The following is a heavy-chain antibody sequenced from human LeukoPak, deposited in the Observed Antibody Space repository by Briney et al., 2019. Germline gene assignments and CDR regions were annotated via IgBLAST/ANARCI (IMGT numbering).Heavy chain of an antibody. CDR2: IYYSGST. J-gene: IGHJ5*02. Sequence: PSETLSLTCTVSGGSISSSNYYWGWIRQPPGKGLEWIGSIYYSGSTYYNPSLKSRVTISVDTSKNQFSLKLSSVTAADTAVYYCARDTVTTQNWFDPWGQGTLVTVSS. CDR1: GGSISSSNYY. CDR3: ARDTVTTQNWFDP. V-gene: IGHV4-39*07. D-gene: IGHD4-17*01.